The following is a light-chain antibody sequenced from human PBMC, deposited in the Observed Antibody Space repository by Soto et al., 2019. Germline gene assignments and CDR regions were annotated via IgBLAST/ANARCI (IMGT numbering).Light chain of an antibody. V-gene: IGKV3-20*01. CDR2: GAS. Sequence: EIVLTQSPDTLSLSPVESATLSCMASQSVTTSLAWYQQKTGQPPRLLISGASRRATGIPDRFSGSGSGTDFTLTISRLEPEDSAVYYCQQYGSSPTWTFGQGTKVDIK. J-gene: IGKJ1*01. CDR1: QSVTTS. CDR3: QQYGSSPTWT.